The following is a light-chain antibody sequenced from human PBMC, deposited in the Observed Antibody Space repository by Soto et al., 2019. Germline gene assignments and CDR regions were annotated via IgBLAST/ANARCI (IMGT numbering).Light chain of an antibody. J-gene: IGKJ1*01. Sequence: IQLTQSPSSLSASVGDRVTITCRASQGISSYLAWYQQKPRKAPKLLIYAASTLQSGVPSRFRGSRSATDFALTISSLQPEDFATYYCQQLNSYPPTFGQGTKVDIK. CDR3: QQLNSYPPT. CDR2: AAS. CDR1: QGISSY. V-gene: IGKV1-9*01.